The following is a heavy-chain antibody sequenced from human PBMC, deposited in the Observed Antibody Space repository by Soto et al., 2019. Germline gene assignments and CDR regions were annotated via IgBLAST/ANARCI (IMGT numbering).Heavy chain of an antibody. CDR2: IWYDGTQK. Sequence: VGSLRFSCEASGFTFNTYSMHWVRQPPGKGLEWLAAIWYDGTQKYYADSVKGRFIISRDNSKKTLYLEMNSLRAEDTAVYYCARAGGTTVTGLWHFDSWGQGTLVTVSS. V-gene: IGHV3-33*01. D-gene: IGHD4-17*01. CDR3: ARAGGTTVTGLWHFDS. J-gene: IGHJ4*02. CDR1: GFTFNTYS.